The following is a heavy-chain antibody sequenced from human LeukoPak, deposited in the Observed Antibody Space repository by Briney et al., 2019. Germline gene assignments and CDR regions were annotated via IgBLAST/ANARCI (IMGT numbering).Heavy chain of an antibody. V-gene: IGHV3-30*18. D-gene: IGHD2/OR15-2a*01. CDR2: VSYDGSNK. CDR3: AKDTFRGYFDY. Sequence: GGSLRLSCAASGLTFSSYGMHWVRQAPGKGLEWEGVVSYDGSNKYYADSVKGRFTISRDNSKNTLYLQMNSLRAEDTAVYYCAKDTFRGYFDYWGQGTLVTVSS. CDR1: GLTFSSYG. J-gene: IGHJ4*02.